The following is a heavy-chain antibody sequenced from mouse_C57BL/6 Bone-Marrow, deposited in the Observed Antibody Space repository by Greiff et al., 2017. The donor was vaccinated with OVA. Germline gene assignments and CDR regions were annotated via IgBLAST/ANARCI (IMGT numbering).Heavy chain of an antibody. CDR3: SKTPTTYAMDY. D-gene: IGHD1-1*01. CDR1: GFSLTSYG. Sequence: QVQLKESGPGLVQPSQSLSITCTVSGFSLTSYGVHWVRQSPGKGLEWLGVIWRGGSTDYNAAFMSRLSITTDNSKSQVFFKMNSLHADDTAIYYCSKTPTTYAMDYWGQGTSVTVSS. J-gene: IGHJ4*01. V-gene: IGHV2-5*01. CDR2: IWRGGST.